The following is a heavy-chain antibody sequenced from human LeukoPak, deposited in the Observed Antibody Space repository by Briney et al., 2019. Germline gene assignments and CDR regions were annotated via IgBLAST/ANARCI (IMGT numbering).Heavy chain of an antibody. J-gene: IGHJ4*02. V-gene: IGHV3-15*07. D-gene: IGHD5-18*01. CDR3: TTGRGYSYGYTWFDY. CDR1: GFTFSNAW. CDR2: IKSKSDDETT. Sequence: PGGSLRLSCAASGFTFSNAWMNWVRQAPGKGLEWVGRIKSKSDDETTDYAAPVKGRITISRDDSKNTLYLQMNSLKTEDTAVYYCTTGRGYSYGYTWFDYWGQGTLVSVSS.